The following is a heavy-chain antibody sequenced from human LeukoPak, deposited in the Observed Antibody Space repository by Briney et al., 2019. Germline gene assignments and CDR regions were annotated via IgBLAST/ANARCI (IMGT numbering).Heavy chain of an antibody. D-gene: IGHD3-10*01. CDR3: ARVAGATMAPYYMDV. V-gene: IGHV1-69*05. CDR2: IIPIFGTA. J-gene: IGHJ6*03. Sequence: SVKVSCKACGGTFSSYAISWVRQAPGQGLEWMGGIIPIFGTANYAQKFQGRVTITTDESTSTAYMELSSLRSEDTAVYYCARVAGATMAPYYMDVWGKGTTVTVSS. CDR1: GGTFSSYA.